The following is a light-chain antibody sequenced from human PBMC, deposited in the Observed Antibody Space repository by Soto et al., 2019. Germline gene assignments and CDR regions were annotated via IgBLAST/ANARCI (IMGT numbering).Light chain of an antibody. V-gene: IGLV1-44*01. J-gene: IGLJ1*01. CDR1: SSNIGSKT. CDR2: NSY. Sequence: QSVLTQPPSASGTPGQRVTISCSGSSSNIGSKTVNWYQQLPGTVPKLLIYNSYQRPSGVPDRFSGSKSGTSASLAISGLQSEDEADYYCAAWDASLNGYVFGAGTQLPS. CDR3: AAWDASLNGYV.